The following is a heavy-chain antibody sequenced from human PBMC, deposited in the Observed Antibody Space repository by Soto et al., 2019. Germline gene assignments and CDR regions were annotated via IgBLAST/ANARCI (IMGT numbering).Heavy chain of an antibody. CDR3: AKDLNTIFGVVISPSLVA. CDR2: ISGSGGST. J-gene: IGHJ5*02. V-gene: IGHV3-23*01. CDR1: GFTFSSYA. D-gene: IGHD3-3*01. Sequence: PGGSLRLSCAASGFTFSSYAMSWVRQAPGKGLEWVSAISGSGGSTYYADSVKGRFTISRDNSKNTLYLQMNSLRAEDTAVYYCAKDLNTIFGVVISPSLVAWGQGTLVTVS.